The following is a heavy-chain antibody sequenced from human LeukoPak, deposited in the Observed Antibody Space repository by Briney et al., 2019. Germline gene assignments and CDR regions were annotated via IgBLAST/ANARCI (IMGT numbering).Heavy chain of an antibody. CDR1: GFTFSSYS. CDR3: ARDYTRGDY. CDR2: ISSSSTYT. D-gene: IGHD3-16*01. Sequence: GGSLRLPCAASGFTFSSYSMNWVRKAPGKGLEWVSSISSSSTYTYYADSVKGRFTISRDNAKNSLYLQMNSLRAEDTAVYYCARDYTRGDYWGQGTLVTVSS. V-gene: IGHV3-21*01. J-gene: IGHJ4*02.